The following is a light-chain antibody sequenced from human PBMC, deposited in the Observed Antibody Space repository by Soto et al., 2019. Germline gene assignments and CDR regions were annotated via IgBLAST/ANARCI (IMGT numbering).Light chain of an antibody. V-gene: IGLV1-36*01. CDR1: SSNIGNNA. Sequence: QSVLTQPPSVSEAPRQRVTISCSGSSSNIGNNAVNWYQQLPGKAPKLLIYYDDLLPSGVSDRFSGSKSGTSASLATSGLQSEDEADYYCAAWDDSLNGYVFGTGTKATVL. J-gene: IGLJ1*01. CDR3: AAWDDSLNGYV. CDR2: YDD.